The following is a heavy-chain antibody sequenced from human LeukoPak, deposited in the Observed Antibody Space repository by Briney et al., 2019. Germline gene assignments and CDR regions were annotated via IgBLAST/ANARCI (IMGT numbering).Heavy chain of an antibody. CDR2: MNPNSGNT. CDR1: GYTFTSYD. V-gene: IGHV1-8*01. J-gene: IGHJ6*02. CDR3: ALGGDRVVVPAAIQDYYYGMDV. Sequence: ASVTVSCKASGYTFTSYDINWVRQATGQGLEWMGWMNPNSGNTGYAQKFQGRVTMTRNTSISTAYMELSSLRSEDTAVYYCALGGDRVVVPAAIQDYYYGMDVWGQGTTVTVSS. D-gene: IGHD2-2*02.